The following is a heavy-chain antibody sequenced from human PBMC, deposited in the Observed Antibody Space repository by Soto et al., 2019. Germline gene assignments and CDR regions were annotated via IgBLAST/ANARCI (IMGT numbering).Heavy chain of an antibody. J-gene: IGHJ6*02. CDR2: MLYSGLT. CDR3: APLSVSLSGPYGIHV. D-gene: IGHD2-15*01. CDR1: GGSFSDYY. Sequence: ETLSLTCAVYGGSFSDYYWAWIRQPPGKGLEWIGSMLYSGLTYYNPSLKSRVTLSVDTSKNQFSVRLNSVTASDTAVYYCAPLSVSLSGPYGIHVWGQGTTVTVSS. V-gene: IGHV4-34*12.